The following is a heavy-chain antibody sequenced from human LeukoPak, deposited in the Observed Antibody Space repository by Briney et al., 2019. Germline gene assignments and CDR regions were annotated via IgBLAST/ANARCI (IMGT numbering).Heavy chain of an antibody. CDR2: ITTYNGYT. J-gene: IGHJ4*02. CDR1: GYIFTNYG. Sequence: ASVKVSCKASGYIFTNYGISWVRQAPGQGLEWMGWITTYNGYTNYAQKFQGRVTMTTDTSTSTAYMELRSLRSDDAAVYYCARLSGSYYIFDYWGQGTLVTVSS. CDR3: ARLSGSYYIFDY. D-gene: IGHD1-26*01. V-gene: IGHV1-18*01.